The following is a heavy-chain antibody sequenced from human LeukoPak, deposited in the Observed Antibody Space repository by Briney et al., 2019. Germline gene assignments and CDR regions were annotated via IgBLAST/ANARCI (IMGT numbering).Heavy chain of an antibody. CDR1: GFTLSSYS. J-gene: IGHJ4*02. D-gene: IGHD2-2*01. CDR3: ARAPLHLAMYHYFDY. V-gene: IGHV3-21*01. CDR2: ISSSSSYI. Sequence: GGSLRLSCAASGFTLSSYSMNWVRQSPGKGLEWVSYISSSSSYIHYADSVKGRFTISRDNAKKSLYLQMNSLRAEDTAVYYCARAPLHLAMYHYFDYWGQGTLVTVSS.